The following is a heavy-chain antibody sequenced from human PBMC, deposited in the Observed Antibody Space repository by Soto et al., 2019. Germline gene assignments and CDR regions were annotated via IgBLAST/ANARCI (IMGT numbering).Heavy chain of an antibody. CDR1: GFTFSSYA. Sequence: GGSLRLSCAASGFTFSSYAMSWVRQAPGKGLEWVSAISGSGGSTYYADSVKGRFTISRDNSKNTLYLQMNSLRAEDTAVYYCAKAQITIPGYSTPPADYWGQGTLVTVSS. CDR2: ISGSGGST. CDR3: AKAQITIPGYSTPPADY. J-gene: IGHJ4*02. V-gene: IGHV3-23*01. D-gene: IGHD3-3*01.